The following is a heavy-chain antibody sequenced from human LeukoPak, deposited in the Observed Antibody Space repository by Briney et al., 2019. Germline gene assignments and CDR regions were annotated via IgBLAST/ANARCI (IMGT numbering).Heavy chain of an antibody. CDR3: ARGPNFRDRVDYLES. Sequence: GGSLRLSCAASGFTFSSHWMTWVRQAPGKGLEWVAGIKQGGSVKYYGDSVKGRFTVSRDNAKNSLYLQMNSLSAGDTAVYYCARGPNFRDRVDYLESWGQGTKVTVSS. CDR2: IKQGGSVK. D-gene: IGHD1-1*01. CDR1: GFTFSSHW. V-gene: IGHV3-7*01. J-gene: IGHJ4*02.